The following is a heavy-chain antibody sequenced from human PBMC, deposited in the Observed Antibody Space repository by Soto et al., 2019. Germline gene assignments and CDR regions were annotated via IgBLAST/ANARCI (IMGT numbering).Heavy chain of an antibody. CDR1: GYTFTSYN. Sequence: GASVKVSCKASGYTFTSYNIHWVRQAPGQGLEWMGIIDPGRGSTTYAQKFQGRVTMTRDTSTSTVYMDLSRLRSEDTALYYCARFASYETKWGQGTLVTVSS. V-gene: IGHV1-46*01. J-gene: IGHJ4*02. CDR2: IDPGRGST. CDR3: ARFASYETK. D-gene: IGHD5-18*01.